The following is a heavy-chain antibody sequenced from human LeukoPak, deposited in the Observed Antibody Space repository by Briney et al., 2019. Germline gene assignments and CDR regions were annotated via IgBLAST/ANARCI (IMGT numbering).Heavy chain of an antibody. CDR2: IGGRDGST. V-gene: IGHV3-23*01. CDR3: AKGHYYGSGSLDY. D-gene: IGHD3-10*01. J-gene: IGHJ4*02. CDR1: GFAFSSYG. Sequence: GGSLRLSCAASGFAFSSYGMSWVRQAPGKGLEWVSAIGGRDGSTYYADSVKGRFTISRDNSKNTLYVQMNSLRAEDTAVYYCAKGHYYGSGSLDYWGQGTLATVSS.